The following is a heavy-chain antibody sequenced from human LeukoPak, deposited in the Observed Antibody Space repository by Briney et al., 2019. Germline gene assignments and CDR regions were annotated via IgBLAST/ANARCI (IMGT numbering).Heavy chain of an antibody. CDR3: AKAGEMATSSPLDY. D-gene: IGHD5-24*01. V-gene: IGHV3-30*18. Sequence: GSLRLSCAASGFTFSSYGMHWVRQAPGKGLEWEAVISYDGSNKYYADSVKGRFTISRDNSKNTLYLQMNSLRAEDMAVYYCAKAGEMATSSPLDYWGQGTLVTVSS. CDR2: ISYDGSNK. J-gene: IGHJ4*02. CDR1: GFTFSSYG.